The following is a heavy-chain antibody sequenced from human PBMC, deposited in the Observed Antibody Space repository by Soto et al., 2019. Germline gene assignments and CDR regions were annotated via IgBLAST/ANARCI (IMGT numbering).Heavy chain of an antibody. CDR3: ARVSTGTTYSWFDP. V-gene: IGHV4-59*01. D-gene: IGHD1-7*01. CDR2: IYYSGST. Sequence: SSETLSLTCTVSGGSISSYSWGCIRPPPGKGLGWIGYIYYSGSTNYNPSLKSRVTISVDTSKNQFSLKLSSVTAADTAVYYCARVSTGTTYSWFDPWGQGTLVTVS. CDR1: GGSISSYS. J-gene: IGHJ5*02.